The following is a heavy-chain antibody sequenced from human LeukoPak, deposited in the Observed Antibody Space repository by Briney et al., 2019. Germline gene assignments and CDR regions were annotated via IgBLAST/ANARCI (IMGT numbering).Heavy chain of an antibody. CDR1: GYTFTSYD. Sequence: ASVKVSCNASGYTFTSYDINWVRQATGQGLEWMGWMNPNSGSTGYAQKFQGRVTMTRNTSISTAYMELSSLRSEDTAVYYCARVRDYGDFDYFDYWGQGTLVTVSS. CDR2: MNPNSGST. CDR3: ARVRDYGDFDYFDY. V-gene: IGHV1-8*01. J-gene: IGHJ4*02. D-gene: IGHD4-17*01.